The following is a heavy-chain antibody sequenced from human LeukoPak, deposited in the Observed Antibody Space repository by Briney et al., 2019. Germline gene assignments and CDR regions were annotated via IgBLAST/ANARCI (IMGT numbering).Heavy chain of an antibody. CDR1: GFTFSSYN. CDR3: ARDYYDSSGYVSHAFDF. V-gene: IGHV3-21*06. Sequence: GGSLRLSCAASGFTFSSYNMNWVRQAPGKGLEWVSFISSSSSYIVYADSVKGRFSISRDNAKNSLYLQMNSLRAEDAAVYYCARDYYDSSGYVSHAFDFWGQGTMVTVSS. D-gene: IGHD3-22*01. CDR2: ISSSSSYI. J-gene: IGHJ3*01.